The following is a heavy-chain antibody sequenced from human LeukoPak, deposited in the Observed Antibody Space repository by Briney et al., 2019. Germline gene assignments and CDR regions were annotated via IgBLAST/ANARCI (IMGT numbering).Heavy chain of an antibody. CDR2: ISAYNGNT. CDR3: ARTEYYYGSGSPTFDP. CDR1: GYTFTSYG. J-gene: IGHJ5*02. V-gene: IGHV1-18*01. D-gene: IGHD3-10*01. Sequence: ASVKVSCKASGYTFTSYGISWVRQAPGQGLEWMGWISAYNGNTNYAQKLQGRVTMTTDTSTSTAYMELRSLRSDDTAVYHCARTEYYYGSGSPTFDPWGQGTLVTVSS.